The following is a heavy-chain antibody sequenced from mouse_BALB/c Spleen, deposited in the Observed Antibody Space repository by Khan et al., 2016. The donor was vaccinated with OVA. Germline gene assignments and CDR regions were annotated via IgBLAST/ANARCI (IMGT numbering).Heavy chain of an antibody. J-gene: IGHJ3*01. CDR2: MISSGYT. CDR3: ARSTYRYAFAY. Sequence: VQLQQSGPSLVQPSQTLSLTCSVTGDSISSGYWSWIRKFPGNKLEYMGYMISSGYTYYNPSLKSRISITLHTPKNQYYLQLTSVTTKDTATYDCARSTYRYAFAYWGQGTLVTVSA. D-gene: IGHD2-14*01. V-gene: IGHV3-8*02. CDR1: GDSISSGY.